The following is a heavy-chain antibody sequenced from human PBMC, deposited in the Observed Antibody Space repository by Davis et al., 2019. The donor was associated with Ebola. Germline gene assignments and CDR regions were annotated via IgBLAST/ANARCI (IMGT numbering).Heavy chain of an antibody. CDR3: ASGLGELSLSEYYFDY. D-gene: IGHD3-16*02. J-gene: IGHJ4*02. CDR2: IYYDGSNK. Sequence: GESLKISCAASGIAVSHNYMNWVRQAPGKGLEWVAVIYYDGSNKFYADSVKGRFTISRDNAKTSLFLQMNSLRAEDTAVYYCASGLGELSLSEYYFDYWGQGTLVTVSS. CDR1: GIAVSHNY. V-gene: IGHV3-33*08.